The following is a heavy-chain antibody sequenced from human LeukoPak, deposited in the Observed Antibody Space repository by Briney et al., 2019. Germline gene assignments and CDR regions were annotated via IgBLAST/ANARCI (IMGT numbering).Heavy chain of an antibody. V-gene: IGHV1-8*01. CDR1: GYTFTSYD. Sequence: ASVKVSCKASGYTFTSYDINWVRQATGQGLEWMGWMNPNSGNTGYAQKFQGRVNMARNISISTAYMELSSLRSEDTAVYYCARRIRGMDVWGQGTTVTVSS. J-gene: IGHJ6*02. CDR3: ARRIRGMDV. CDR2: MNPNSGNT.